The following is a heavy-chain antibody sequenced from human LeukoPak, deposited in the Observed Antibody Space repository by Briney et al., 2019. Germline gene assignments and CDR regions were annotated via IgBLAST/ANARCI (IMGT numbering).Heavy chain of an antibody. Sequence: GGSLRLSCAASGFTFSTYWMSWVRQAPGKGLEWVAHIKQDGSEKYYVDSLKGRFTISRDNAKNSLYLQMNSLRAEDTAVYYCARGGFGYVYFDYWGQGTLVTVSS. CDR2: IKQDGSEK. D-gene: IGHD3-16*01. CDR1: GFTFSTYW. J-gene: IGHJ4*02. CDR3: ARGGFGYVYFDY. V-gene: IGHV3-7*01.